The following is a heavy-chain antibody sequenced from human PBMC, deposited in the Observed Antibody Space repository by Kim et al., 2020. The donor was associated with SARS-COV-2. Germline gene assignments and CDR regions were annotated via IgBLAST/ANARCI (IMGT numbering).Heavy chain of an antibody. CDR2: IYYSGST. CDR1: GGSISSGGYY. J-gene: IGHJ6*02. Sequence: SETLSLTCTVSGGSISSGGYYWSWIRQHPGKGLEWIGYIYYSGSTYYNPSLKSRVTISVDTSKNQFSLKLSSVTAADTAVYYCARELSREGSYYNYYYYGMDVWGQGTTVTVSS. V-gene: IGHV4-31*03. D-gene: IGHD3-10*01. CDR3: ARELSREGSYYNYYYYGMDV.